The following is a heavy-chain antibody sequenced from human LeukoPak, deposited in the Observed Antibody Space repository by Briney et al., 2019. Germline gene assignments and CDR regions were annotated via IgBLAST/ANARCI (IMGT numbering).Heavy chain of an antibody. CDR2: ISYDGSIK. J-gene: IGHJ4*02. CDR1: GFTFSNFA. V-gene: IGHV3-30*09. Sequence: GRSLRLSCAASGFTFSNFAMNWVRQAPGKGLEWVAFISYDGSIKSYADSVKGRFAVSRDNSKSTLYLQMNSLRPEDTAFYYCAKSYDNGWYVCDYWGQGTLVTVSS. D-gene: IGHD6-19*01. CDR3: AKSYDNGWYVCDY.